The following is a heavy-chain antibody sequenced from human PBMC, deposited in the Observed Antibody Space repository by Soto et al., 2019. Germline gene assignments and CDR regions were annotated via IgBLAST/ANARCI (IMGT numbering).Heavy chain of an antibody. J-gene: IGHJ4*02. Sequence: GGSLRLSCVGSEFTFSNYEMNWVRQASGKGLEWVSYISYTGSIIYYADSVRGQFTISRDNSKNSLYLQMNSLRAEDTAVYYCARGLRNYYDRSGLHYWGQGTLVTVSS. CDR2: ISYTGSII. V-gene: IGHV3-48*03. D-gene: IGHD3-22*01. CDR1: EFTFSNYE. CDR3: ARGLRNYYDRSGLHY.